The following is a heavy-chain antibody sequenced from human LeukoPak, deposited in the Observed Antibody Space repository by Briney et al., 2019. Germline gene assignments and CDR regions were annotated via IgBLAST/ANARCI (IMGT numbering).Heavy chain of an antibody. CDR3: ARSHYDRLPWFDP. D-gene: IGHD1-26*01. J-gene: IGHJ5*02. Sequence: GGSLRLSCAASGFTVSSNYMSWVRQAPGKGLEWVSVIYSGGSTYYADSMKGRFTISRDNSKNTLYLQMNSLRAEDTAVYYCARSHYDRLPWFDPWGQGTLVTVSS. V-gene: IGHV3-66*01. CDR1: GFTVSSNY. CDR2: IYSGGST.